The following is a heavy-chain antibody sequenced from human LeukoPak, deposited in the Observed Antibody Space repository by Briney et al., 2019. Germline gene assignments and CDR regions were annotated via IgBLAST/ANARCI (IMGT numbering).Heavy chain of an antibody. CDR2: IYYSGST. V-gene: IGHV4-59*01. CDR3: ARTPRQLDYYYYYYMDV. D-gene: IGHD6-13*01. Sequence: SETLSLTCTVSGGSISSYYWSWIRQPPGKGLEWIGYIYYSGSTNYNPSLKSRVTISVDTSKNQFSLKLSSVTAADTAVYYCARTPRQLDYYYYYYMDVWGKGTTVTISS. CDR1: GGSISSYY. J-gene: IGHJ6*03.